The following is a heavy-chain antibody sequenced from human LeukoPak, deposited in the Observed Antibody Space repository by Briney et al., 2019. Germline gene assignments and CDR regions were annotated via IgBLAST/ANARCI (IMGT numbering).Heavy chain of an antibody. CDR2: IYPGDYET. Sequence: HGESLKISCGGSGYSFSNYWIGWVRQMPGKGLEWMGIIYPGDYETRYSPSFQGLVTISVDKSISTAYLQWSSLKASDTAMYYCAIPPGYCGNDCSFDHWGQGTLVTVSS. J-gene: IGHJ4*02. V-gene: IGHV5-51*01. CDR1: GYSFSNYW. D-gene: IGHD2-21*02. CDR3: AIPPGYCGNDCSFDH.